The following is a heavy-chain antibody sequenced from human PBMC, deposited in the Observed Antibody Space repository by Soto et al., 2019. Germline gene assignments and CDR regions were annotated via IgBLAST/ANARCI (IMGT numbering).Heavy chain of an antibody. Sequence: QGQLVESGGGVVQPGRSLRLSCAASGFTFSNYGMHWVRQAPGKGLEWVAVISYDGSNKYYADSVKGRFTISRDNSKNTLYLQMNSLRAEYTDVYYCAKDLGSGSYLFDAFDIWGQGTMVSVSS. CDR2: ISYDGSNK. J-gene: IGHJ3*02. CDR1: GFTFSNYG. D-gene: IGHD1-26*01. V-gene: IGHV3-30*18. CDR3: AKDLGSGSYLFDAFDI.